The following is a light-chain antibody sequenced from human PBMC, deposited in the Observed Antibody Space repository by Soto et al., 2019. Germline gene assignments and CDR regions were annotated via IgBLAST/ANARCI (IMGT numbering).Light chain of an antibody. J-gene: IGLJ2*01. CDR2: EVS. CDR3: SSYAGRNNLGV. V-gene: IGLV2-8*01. Sequence: QSALTQPPSASGSPGQSVTISCTGTSSDVGGYNYVSWYQQHPGKAPKLMIYEVSKRPSGVPDRFSGSKSGNTASLTVSGLQAEDAADYYCSSYAGRNNLGVFGGGTKLTVL. CDR1: SSDVGGYNY.